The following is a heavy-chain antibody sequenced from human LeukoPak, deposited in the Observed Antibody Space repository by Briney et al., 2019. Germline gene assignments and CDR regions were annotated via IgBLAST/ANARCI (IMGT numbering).Heavy chain of an antibody. CDR3: AELGITMIGGV. Sequence: QTGGSLRLSCAASGFTFSSYEMNWARQARGKGLEWVSYTSSSGITIYYAVSVKRRFTISREIAKNSLYLQMNSLRAEDTAVYYCAELGITMIGGVWGKGTTVTISS. CDR2: TSSSGITI. D-gene: IGHD3-10*02. CDR1: GFTFSSYE. J-gene: IGHJ6*04. V-gene: IGHV3-48*03.